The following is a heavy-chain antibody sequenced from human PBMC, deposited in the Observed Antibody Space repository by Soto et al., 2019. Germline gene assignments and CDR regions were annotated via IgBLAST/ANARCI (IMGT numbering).Heavy chain of an antibody. V-gene: IGHV1-18*01. J-gene: IGHJ4*02. D-gene: IGHD5-12*01. CDR3: ARQGSDGYNVPRLSDY. CDR1: GYTFTSYG. Sequence: QAQLVQSGTEVKKPGASVKVSCKASGYTFTSYGITWVRQAPGQGLEWLGWISGYNGDTNYAQKVQGRVTLTADTSTSTAYMELRSLRSDDTAVYYCARQGSDGYNVPRLSDYWGQGTLVTVSS. CDR2: ISGYNGDT.